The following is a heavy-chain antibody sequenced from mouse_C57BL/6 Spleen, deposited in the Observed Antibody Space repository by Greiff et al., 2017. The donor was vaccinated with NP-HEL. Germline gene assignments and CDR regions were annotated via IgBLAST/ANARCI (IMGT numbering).Heavy chain of an antibody. CDR2: FNPSNGGT. D-gene: IGHD2-1*01. CDR1: GYTFTSYW. V-gene: IGHV1-53*01. Sequence: QVHVKQSGTELVKPGASVKLSCKASGYTFTSYWMHWVKQRPGPGLEWIGNFNPSNGGTNYNEKFKSKATLTVDKSSSTAYMQLSSLTSEDSAVYYCARHYGNYGYFDVWGTGTTVTVSS. J-gene: IGHJ1*03. CDR3: ARHYGNYGYFDV.